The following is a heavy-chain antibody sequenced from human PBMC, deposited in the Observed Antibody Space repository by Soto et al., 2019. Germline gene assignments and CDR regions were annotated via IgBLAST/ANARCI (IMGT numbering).Heavy chain of an antibody. CDR2: IGGYNGNT. Sequence: QVQLVQSGAEVKKPGASVKVSCKASGYTFTSYGICWVRQAPGQGLEWMGWIGGYNGNTNYAQNLQGRGTMTTDTSTSTVYMELRSLRSDDTAVYYCARRCSSTRCLALWGRGTLVIVSS. J-gene: IGHJ2*01. D-gene: IGHD2-2*01. CDR3: ARRCSSTRCLAL. V-gene: IGHV1-18*01. CDR1: GYTFTSYG.